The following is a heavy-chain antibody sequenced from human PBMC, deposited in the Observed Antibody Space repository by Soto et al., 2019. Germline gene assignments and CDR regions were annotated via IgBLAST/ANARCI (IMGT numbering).Heavy chain of an antibody. V-gene: IGHV1-18*01. D-gene: IGHD1-1*01. J-gene: IGHJ4*02. CDR3: ARGRYGDY. Sequence: QVHLVQSGAEVKKPGASVKVSCKASGYTFTSYSITWVRQAPGQGLEWMGWISAHNGNTDYAQKLQGRVIVTRDTSTSTGYMELRSLISDDTAVYYCARGRYGDYWGQGALVTVSS. CDR1: GYTFTSYS. CDR2: ISAHNGNT.